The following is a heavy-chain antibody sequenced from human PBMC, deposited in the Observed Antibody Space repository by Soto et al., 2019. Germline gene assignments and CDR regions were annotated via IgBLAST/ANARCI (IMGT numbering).Heavy chain of an antibody. CDR3: ARDVVRSTGGDS. D-gene: IGHD7-27*01. Sequence: QVQLVQSGAEVKEPGTSVKVSCKASGGTFSTSSFVWVRQGPGQGLEWMGGIIPIFSKTNVAQRFQGRISFTADESTRTVYRELSSLRSEDTAIYYCARDVVRSTGGDSWGQGTLVTVSS. CDR2: IIPIFSKT. V-gene: IGHV1-69*01. CDR1: GGTFSTSS. J-gene: IGHJ4*02.